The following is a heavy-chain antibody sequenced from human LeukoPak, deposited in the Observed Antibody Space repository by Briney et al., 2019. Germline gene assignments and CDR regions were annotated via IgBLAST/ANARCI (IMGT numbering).Heavy chain of an antibody. V-gene: IGHV4-30-4*01. CDR1: GGSISSGDYY. J-gene: IGHJ5*02. CDR2: IYYSGST. D-gene: IGHD3-22*01. CDR3: ASPKYYYDSSGYYDTWFDP. Sequence: PSETLSLTCTVSGGSISSGDYYWSWIRQPPGKGLEWIGYIYYSGSTYYNPSLKSRVTISVDTSKNQFSLKLSSVTAADTAVYYCASPKYYYDSSGYYDTWFDPWGQGTLVTVSS.